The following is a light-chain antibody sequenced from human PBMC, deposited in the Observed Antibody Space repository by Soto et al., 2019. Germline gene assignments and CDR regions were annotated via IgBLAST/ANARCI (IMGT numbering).Light chain of an antibody. CDR2: KAS. V-gene: IGKV1-5*03. Sequence: DIHMNQSPATLSAYVGDRVTITCRASHSISSWLAWYQQKPGKAPKLLIYKASSLERGVPSRFSGSGSGTEFTLTISSLQPDDFATYYCQQYNSYSWTFGQGTKVDIK. CDR1: HSISSW. CDR3: QQYNSYSWT. J-gene: IGKJ1*01.